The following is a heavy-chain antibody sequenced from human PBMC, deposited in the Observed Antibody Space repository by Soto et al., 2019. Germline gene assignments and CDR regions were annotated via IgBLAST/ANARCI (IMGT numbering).Heavy chain of an antibody. J-gene: IGHJ6*02. V-gene: IGHV1-2*04. CDR1: GYTFTNYY. Sequence: ASVKVSCKASGYTFTNYYIHWVRQAPGQGLEWMGWIDGDSGDTKDAQKFQGWVTMTRDTSINTAYMELSRLTSDDTAVYYCARTPNNGRAGVYGMDVWGQGTTVTVS. D-gene: IGHD2-8*01. CDR3: ARTPNNGRAGVYGMDV. CDR2: IDGDSGDT.